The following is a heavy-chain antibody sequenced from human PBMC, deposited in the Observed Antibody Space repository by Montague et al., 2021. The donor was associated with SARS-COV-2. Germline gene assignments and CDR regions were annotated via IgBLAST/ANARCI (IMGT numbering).Heavy chain of an antibody. J-gene: IGHJ4*02. Sequence: SETLSLTCAVYGGSFSGYYWSWIRQPPGKGLGWIGEINHSGSTNYNPSLKSRVTISVDTSKNQFSLKLSSATAADTAVYYCARGSRQWLVRPPHYYYFDYWGQGTLVTVSS. CDR1: GGSFSGYY. V-gene: IGHV4-34*01. CDR2: INHSGST. D-gene: IGHD6-19*01. CDR3: ARGSRQWLVRPPHYYYFDY.